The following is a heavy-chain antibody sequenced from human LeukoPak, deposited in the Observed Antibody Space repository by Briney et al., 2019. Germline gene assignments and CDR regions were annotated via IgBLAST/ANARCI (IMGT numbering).Heavy chain of an antibody. CDR2: IYYSGAN. J-gene: IGHJ4*02. D-gene: IGHD6-19*01. CDR1: GGSMSSSSYY. CDR3: VRVRGYWLVRGYLDY. V-gene: IGHV4-39*02. Sequence: SETLSLTCTVSGGSMSSSSYYWDWIRPSPGKGLEWIGSIYYSGANHYNPSLKSRVTMSVDTSKNQFSVKLTSVTATDTAVYYCVRVRGYWLVRGYLDYWGQGTQVTVSS.